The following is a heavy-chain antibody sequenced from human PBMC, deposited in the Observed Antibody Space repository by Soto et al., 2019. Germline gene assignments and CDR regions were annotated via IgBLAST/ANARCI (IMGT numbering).Heavy chain of an antibody. V-gene: IGHV1-69*12. CDR2: IIPIFRTP. Sequence: QVQLVQSGAEVKKPGSSVKVSCKASGGTFNTFAISWVRQAPGQGFEWLGGIIPIFRTPDYAQKFQGRVTIIADESACTADMELRSLGSEATAVYYCARDKERQRLGGNYYYAMDIWGQGNTVTVSS. CDR1: GGTFNTFA. D-gene: IGHD3-16*01. J-gene: IGHJ6*02. CDR3: ARDKERQRLGGNYYYAMDI.